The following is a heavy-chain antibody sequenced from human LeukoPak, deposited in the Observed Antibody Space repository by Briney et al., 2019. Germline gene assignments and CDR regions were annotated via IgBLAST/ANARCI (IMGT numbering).Heavy chain of an antibody. CDR2: ISSSSSYI. CDR1: GFTFSSYS. Sequence: GGSLRLSCAASGFTFSSYSMNWVRQAPGKGLEWVSSISSSSSYIYYADSVKGRFTISRDNAKNSLYLQMNSLRAEDTAVYYCARGGSSGFAFDIWGQGTMVTVSS. V-gene: IGHV3-21*01. CDR3: ARGGSSGFAFDI. D-gene: IGHD6-19*01. J-gene: IGHJ3*02.